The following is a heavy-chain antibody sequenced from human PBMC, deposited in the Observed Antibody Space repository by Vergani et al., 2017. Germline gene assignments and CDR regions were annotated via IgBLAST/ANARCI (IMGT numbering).Heavy chain of an antibody. CDR1: GGSISSTTYY. CDR2: IYYSGST. V-gene: IGHV4-39*07. CDR3: AKGGGDNIAAHLFDY. D-gene: IGHD6-13*01. J-gene: IGHJ4*02. Sequence: QLQLQESGPGLVKPSENLSLTCTVSGGSISSTTYYWGWIRQPPGKGLEWIGRIYYSGSTYYNPSLKSRVTISVDTSKNQFSLKLSSVTATDTAVYYCAKGGGDNIAAHLFDYWGQGTLVTVSS.